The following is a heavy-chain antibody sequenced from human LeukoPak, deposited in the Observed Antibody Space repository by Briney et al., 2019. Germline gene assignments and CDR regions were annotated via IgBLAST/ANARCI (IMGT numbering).Heavy chain of an antibody. CDR2: INPNSGGT. Sequence: GASVKVSCKASGYTFTGYYMHWVRQAPGQGLEWMGWINPNSGGTNYAQKFQGRVTMTRDTSISTAYMELSRLRSDDTAVYYCAREDDCSSTSCYGFDYWGQGTLVTVSS. D-gene: IGHD2-2*01. CDR3: AREDDCSSTSCYGFDY. V-gene: IGHV1-2*02. CDR1: GYTFTGYY. J-gene: IGHJ4*02.